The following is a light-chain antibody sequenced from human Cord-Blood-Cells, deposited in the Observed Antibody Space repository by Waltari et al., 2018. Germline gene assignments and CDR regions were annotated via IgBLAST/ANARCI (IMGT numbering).Light chain of an antibody. CDR2: EVS. CDR1: SSDVGGYNY. V-gene: IGLV2-14*01. Sequence: QSALTQPASVSGSPGQSITISCTGTSSDVGGYNYVSWYQQHPGKAPKLMIYEVSNRPSGVSNRVSGCKSGNTASLTISGLQAEDEADYYCSSYTSSSTYVFGTGTKVTVL. J-gene: IGLJ1*01. CDR3: SSYTSSSTYV.